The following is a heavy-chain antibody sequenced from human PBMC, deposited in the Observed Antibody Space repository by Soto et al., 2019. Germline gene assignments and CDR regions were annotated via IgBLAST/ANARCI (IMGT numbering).Heavy chain of an antibody. CDR2: ISSSGSTI. CDR3: ARDLYCSGGSCIAAPGHWFDP. J-gene: IGHJ5*02. V-gene: IGHV3-11*01. CDR1: GFTFSDYY. D-gene: IGHD2-15*01. Sequence: GGSLRLSCAASGFTFSDYYMSWIRQAPGKGLEWVSYISSSGSTIYYADSVKGRFTISRDNAKNSLYLQMNSLRAEDTAVYYCARDLYCSGGSCIAAPGHWFDPWGQGTLVTVSS.